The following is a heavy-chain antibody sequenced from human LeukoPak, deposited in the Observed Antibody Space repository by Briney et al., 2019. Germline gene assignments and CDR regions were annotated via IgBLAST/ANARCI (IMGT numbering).Heavy chain of an antibody. D-gene: IGHD3-3*01. CDR3: ARDSGVLEWGY. CDR2: ISSSSTTV. Sequence: GGSLRLSCAASGFTFSSFDMNCVRQAPGQGLQWVSYISSSSTTVPYTDSVKGRFTISRDNDKNSLDLQMDSLRAEDTAVYYCARDSGVLEWGYWGQGTLVTVSS. CDR1: GFTFSSFD. J-gene: IGHJ4*02. V-gene: IGHV3-48*01.